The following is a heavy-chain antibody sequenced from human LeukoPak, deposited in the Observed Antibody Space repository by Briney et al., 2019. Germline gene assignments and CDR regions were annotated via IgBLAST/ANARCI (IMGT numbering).Heavy chain of an antibody. CDR1: GFTFNSYG. D-gene: IGHD6-6*01. Sequence: PGRSLRLSCAASGFTFNSYGMHWVRQAPGKGLEWVAVIWYDGSNKYYADSVKGRFTISRDNSKNTLYLQMNSLRAEDTAVYYCASLYSSSSFYYYGMDVWGQGTTVTVSS. J-gene: IGHJ6*02. CDR3: ASLYSSSSFYYYGMDV. V-gene: IGHV3-33*01. CDR2: IWYDGSNK.